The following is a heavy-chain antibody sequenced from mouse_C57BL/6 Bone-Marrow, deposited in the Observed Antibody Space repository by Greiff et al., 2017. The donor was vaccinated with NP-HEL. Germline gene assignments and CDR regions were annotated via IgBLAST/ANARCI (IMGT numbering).Heavy chain of an antibody. CDR2: IDPETGGT. J-gene: IGHJ3*01. V-gene: IGHV1-15*01. CDR1: GYTFTDYE. D-gene: IGHD1-1*01. Sequence: QVQLQQSGAELVRPGASVTLSCKASGYTFTDYEMHWVKQTPVHGLEWIGAIDPETGGTAYNQKFKGKALLTAAKSSSTAYMELRSLTSEDSAVYDCTSPPLVTTVGETFAYWGKGTLVTVSA. CDR3: TSPPLVTTVGETFAY.